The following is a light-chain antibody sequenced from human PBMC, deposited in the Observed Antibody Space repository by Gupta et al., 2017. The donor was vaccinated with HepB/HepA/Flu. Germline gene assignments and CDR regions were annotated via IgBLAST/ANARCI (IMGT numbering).Light chain of an antibody. CDR1: SDINLSTYR. CDR3: KTWDNSAWV. V-gene: IGLV5-45*02. J-gene: IGLJ3*02. Sequence: QAVLPQPSSLSASPGASASLTCTLRSDINLSTYRIYWYQQKPGSPPQYLLNYKSDSDKHQGSGVPSRFSGSKDASANAGILLISGRQAEDEDDYYWKTWDNSAWVFGGGTKLTVL. CDR2: YKSDSDK.